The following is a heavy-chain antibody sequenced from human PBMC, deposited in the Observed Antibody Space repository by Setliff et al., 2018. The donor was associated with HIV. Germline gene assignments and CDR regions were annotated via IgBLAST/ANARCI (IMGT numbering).Heavy chain of an antibody. CDR1: GFTFSSYS. V-gene: IGHV3-48*01. CDR2: ISSSSSTI. Sequence: GGSLRLSCAASGFTFSSYSMNWVRQAPGKGLEWVSYISSSSSTIYYADSVKGRFTISRDNAKNSLYLQMNSLRAEDTAVYYCARGSTGGHYYGMDVWGQGTTVTVSS. J-gene: IGHJ6*02. CDR3: ARGSTGGHYYGMDV.